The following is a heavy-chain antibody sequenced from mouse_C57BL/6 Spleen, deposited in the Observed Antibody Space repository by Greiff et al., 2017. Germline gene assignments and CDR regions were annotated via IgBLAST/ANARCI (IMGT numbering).Heavy chain of an antibody. CDR2: ISGGGGNT. CDR1: GFTFSSYT. D-gene: IGHD1-1*02. J-gene: IGHJ2*01. Sequence: EVKLMESGGGLVKPGGSLKLSCAASGFTFSSYTMSWVRQTPEKRLEWVATISGGGGNTYYPDSVKGRFTISRDNAKNTLYLQMSSLRSEDTAVYYCARLVEGFDYWGQGTTLTVSS. V-gene: IGHV5-9*04. CDR3: ARLVEGFDY.